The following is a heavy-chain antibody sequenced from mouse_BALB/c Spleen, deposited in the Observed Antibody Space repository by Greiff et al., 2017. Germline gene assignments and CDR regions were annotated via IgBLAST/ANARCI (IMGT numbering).Heavy chain of an antibody. CDR1: GFSLTSYG. D-gene: IGHD1-1*01. J-gene: IGHJ2*01. V-gene: IGHV2-9*02. CDR2: IWAGGST. Sequence: VNVVESGPGLVAPSQSLSITCTVSGFSLTSYGVHWVRQPPGKGLEWLGVIWAGGSTNYNSALMSRLSISKDNSKSQVFLKMNSLQTDDTAMYYCARDYGSTHFDYWGQGTTLTVSS. CDR3: ARDYGSTHFDY.